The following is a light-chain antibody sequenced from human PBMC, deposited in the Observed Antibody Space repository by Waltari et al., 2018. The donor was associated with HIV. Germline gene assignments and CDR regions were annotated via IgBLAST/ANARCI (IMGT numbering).Light chain of an antibody. CDR3: HSADGSATYV. V-gene: IGLV3-25*03. J-gene: IGLJ1*01. CDR2: KDT. Sequence: SYELTQPPSVSVSPGQTARITCSGDALPKQYVYWYQQKPGQAPVLVIYKDTERPSGIPERCSGSSSGTTVTLTISGVQAEDEADYYCHSADGSATYVFGTGTKVTVL. CDR1: ALPKQY.